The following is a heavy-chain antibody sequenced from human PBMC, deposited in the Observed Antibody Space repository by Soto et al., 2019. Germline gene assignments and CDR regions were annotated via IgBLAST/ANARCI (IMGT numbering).Heavy chain of an antibody. Sequence: EVQLVESGGGLVQPGGSLRLSCAASGFIFSDHYMDWVRRAPGKGLEWVGRIRNKVNSYTTEYAASVKGRFNISRDDSKNSLYLQMNSLKTEYTAGYYCARHIPYHGKDVWGQGTTVSVSS. J-gene: IGHJ6*02. CDR3: ARHIPYHGKDV. V-gene: IGHV3-72*01. CDR2: IRNKVNSYTT. D-gene: IGHD2-21*01. CDR1: GFIFSDHY.